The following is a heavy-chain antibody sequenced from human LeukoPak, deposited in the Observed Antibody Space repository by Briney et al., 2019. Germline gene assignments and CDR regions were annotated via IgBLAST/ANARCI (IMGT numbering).Heavy chain of an antibody. V-gene: IGHV3-23*01. Sequence: GGSLSLSCAASGFTFSSYAVSWVRQAPGKGLEWVSAISGGGGSTYYADSVKGRFTISSDNSKNTLYLQMNSLRAEDTAVYYCAKGVGDYGGPGWFDPWGQGTLVTVSS. J-gene: IGHJ5*02. CDR3: AKGVGDYGGPGWFDP. CDR1: GFTFSSYA. D-gene: IGHD4-23*01. CDR2: ISGGGGST.